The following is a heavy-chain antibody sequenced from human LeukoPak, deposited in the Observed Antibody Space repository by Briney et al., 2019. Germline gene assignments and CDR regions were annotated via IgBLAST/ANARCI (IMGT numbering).Heavy chain of an antibody. J-gene: IGHJ4*02. Sequence: PSETLSLTCAVSGGSISSSNWWSWVRQPPGKGLEWIGEIYHSGSTNYNPSLKSRVTISVDTSKNQFSLKLSSVTAADTAVYYCARGGAVAGTYVDYWGQGTLVTVSS. CDR2: IYHSGST. CDR3: ARGGAVAGTYVDY. CDR1: GGSISSSNW. D-gene: IGHD6-19*01. V-gene: IGHV4-4*02.